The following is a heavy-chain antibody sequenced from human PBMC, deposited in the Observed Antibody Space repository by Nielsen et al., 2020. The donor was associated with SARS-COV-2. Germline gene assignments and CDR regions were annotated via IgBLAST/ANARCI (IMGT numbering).Heavy chain of an antibody. D-gene: IGHD2-21*01. V-gene: IGHV3-7*03. CDR1: GFTFSDYY. Sequence: GGSLRLSCAASGFTFSDYYMSWIRQAPGKGLEWVANIKQDGSEKYYVDSVKGRFTISRDNAKNSLYLQMNSLRAEDTAVYYCARDLGYSLPNWGQGTLVTVSS. CDR3: ARDLGYSLPN. J-gene: IGHJ4*02. CDR2: IKQDGSEK.